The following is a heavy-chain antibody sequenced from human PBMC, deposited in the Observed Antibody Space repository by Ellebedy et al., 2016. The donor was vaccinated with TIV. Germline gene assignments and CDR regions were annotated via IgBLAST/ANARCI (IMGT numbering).Heavy chain of an antibody. J-gene: IGHJ4*02. CDR3: ARATPHGYNLFYFDY. V-gene: IGHV3-48*03. CDR1: GFTFSSYE. CDR2: ISSSGSTI. D-gene: IGHD5-24*01. Sequence: PGGSLRLSCAASGFTFSSYEMNWVRQAPGKGLEWVSYISSSGSTIYYADSVKGRFTISRDNAKNSLYLQMNSLRAEDTAVYYYARATPHGYNLFYFDYWGQGTLVTVSS.